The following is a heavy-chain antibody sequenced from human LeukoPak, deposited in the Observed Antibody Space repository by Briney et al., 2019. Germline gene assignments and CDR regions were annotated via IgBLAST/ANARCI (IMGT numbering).Heavy chain of an antibody. J-gene: IGHJ4*02. CDR3: ASSVVVVAATFGFGY. V-gene: IGHV1-2*02. CDR1: GYTFTGYY. D-gene: IGHD2-15*01. Sequence: ASVKVSCKASGYTFTGYYMHWVRQAPGQGLEWMGWINPNSGGTNYAQKLQGRVTMTRDTSISTAYMELSRLRSDDTAVYYCASSVVVVAATFGFGYWGQGTLVTVSS. CDR2: INPNSGGT.